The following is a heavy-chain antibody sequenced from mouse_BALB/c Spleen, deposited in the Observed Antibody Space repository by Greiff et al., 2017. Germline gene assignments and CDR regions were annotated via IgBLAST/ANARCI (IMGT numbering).Heavy chain of an antibody. Sequence: QVQLKESGAELMKPGASVKISCKATGYTFSSYWIEWVKQRPGHGLEWIGEILPGSGSTNYNEKFKGKATFTADTSSNTAYMQLSSLTSEDSAVYYCAREQVQSYYAMDYWGQGTSVTVSS. CDR1: GYTFSSYW. CDR3: AREQVQSYYAMDY. D-gene: IGHD2-14*01. V-gene: IGHV1-9*01. J-gene: IGHJ4*01. CDR2: ILPGSGST.